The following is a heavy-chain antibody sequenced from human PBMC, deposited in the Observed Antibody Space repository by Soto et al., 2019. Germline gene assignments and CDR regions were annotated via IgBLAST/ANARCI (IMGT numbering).Heavy chain of an antibody. Sequence: GVSLRLSCTASGFTFGYYAMSWVRQAPGKGLEWVGFIRSKAYGGTTEYAASVKGRFTISRDDSRSIAYLQIISLKIEDTAVFYCTGDGTTGTYNWFDTWGQGTLVTVSS. CDR3: TGDGTTGTYNWFDT. CDR2: IRSKAYGGTT. D-gene: IGHD1-1*01. V-gene: IGHV3-49*04. CDR1: GFTFGYYA. J-gene: IGHJ5*02.